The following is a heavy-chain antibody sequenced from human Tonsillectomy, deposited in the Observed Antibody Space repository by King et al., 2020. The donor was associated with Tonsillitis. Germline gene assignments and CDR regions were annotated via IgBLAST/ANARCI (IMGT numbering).Heavy chain of an antibody. V-gene: IGHV4-39*02. CDR3: ALNYYGSGSYYKASDY. CDR1: SGSISSNSYY. Sequence: QLQESGPGLVKPSETLSLTCTVSSGSISSNSYYCGWIRQPPGKGLEWIGTIYYTGSTYYNPSLKSRVTISVDTSKNHFSLQLSSVTAADTAVYYCALNYYGSGSYYKASDYWGQGTLVTVSS. D-gene: IGHD3-10*01. J-gene: IGHJ4*02. CDR2: IYYTGST.